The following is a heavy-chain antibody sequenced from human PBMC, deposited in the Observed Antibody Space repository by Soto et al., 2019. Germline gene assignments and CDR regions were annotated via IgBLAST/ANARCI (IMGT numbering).Heavy chain of an antibody. CDR3: ARDNRRGAYYYYYYMHV. V-gene: IGHV1-2*04. Sequence: QVQLVQSGAEVKKPGASVKVSCKASGYTFTGYYMHWVRQAPGQGLEWMGWINPNSGGTNYAQTFQGWVTMTRDTSISTAYMELSRLRSDDTAVYYCARDNRRGAYYYYYYMHVWGKGTTVTVSS. J-gene: IGHJ6*03. CDR1: GYTFTGYY. D-gene: IGHD3-10*01. CDR2: INPNSGGT.